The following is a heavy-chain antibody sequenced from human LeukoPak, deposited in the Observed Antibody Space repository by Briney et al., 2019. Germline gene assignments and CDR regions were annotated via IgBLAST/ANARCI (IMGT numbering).Heavy chain of an antibody. CDR1: EYSFTTYW. Sequence: GESLKISCKGSEYSFTTYWIGWVRQMPGKGLEWMGIIYPGDSDTRYSPSFQGQVTISADKSISTAYLQWSSLKASDTAMYYCATISYYDSSVYLGGFDYWGQGTLVTVSS. V-gene: IGHV5-51*01. CDR3: ATISYYDSSVYLGGFDY. D-gene: IGHD3-22*01. J-gene: IGHJ4*02. CDR2: IYPGDSDT.